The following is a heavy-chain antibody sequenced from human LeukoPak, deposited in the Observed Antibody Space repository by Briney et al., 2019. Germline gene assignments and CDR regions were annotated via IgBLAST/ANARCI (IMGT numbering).Heavy chain of an antibody. V-gene: IGHV1-69*06. Sequence: SVTVSCTASGGTFSSYAISWVRQAPGQGLEWMGGIIPIFGTANYAQKFQGRVTMTEDTSTDTAYMELSSLRSEDTAVYYCARGGIRYTPGDYWGQGTLVTVSS. J-gene: IGHJ4*02. CDR2: IIPIFGTA. D-gene: IGHD3-3*02. CDR3: ARGGIRYTPGDY. CDR1: GGTFSSYA.